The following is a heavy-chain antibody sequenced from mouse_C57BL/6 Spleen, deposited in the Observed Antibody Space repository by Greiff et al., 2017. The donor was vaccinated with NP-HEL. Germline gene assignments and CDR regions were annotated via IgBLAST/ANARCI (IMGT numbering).Heavy chain of an antibody. D-gene: IGHD2-5*01. Sequence: QVHVKQPGAELVRPGTSVKLSCKASGYTFTSYWMPWVKQRPGQGLEWIGVIDPSDSYTNYNQKFKGKATLTVDTSSSTAYMQLSSLTSEDSAVYYCARASKNYAMDYWGQGTSVTVSS. V-gene: IGHV1-59*01. CDR1: GYTFTSYW. J-gene: IGHJ4*01. CDR3: ARASKNYAMDY. CDR2: IDPSDSYT.